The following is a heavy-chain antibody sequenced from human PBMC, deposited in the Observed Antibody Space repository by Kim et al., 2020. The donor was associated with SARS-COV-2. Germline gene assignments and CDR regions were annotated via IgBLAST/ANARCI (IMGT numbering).Heavy chain of an antibody. V-gene: IGHV1-8*01. J-gene: IGHJ6*03. D-gene: IGHD3-10*01. Sequence: QKFQDRVTMTRNTSISTAYMELSSLRSEDTAVYYCARTRGRYYYYYYMDVWGKGTTVTVSS. CDR3: ARTRGRYYYYYYMDV.